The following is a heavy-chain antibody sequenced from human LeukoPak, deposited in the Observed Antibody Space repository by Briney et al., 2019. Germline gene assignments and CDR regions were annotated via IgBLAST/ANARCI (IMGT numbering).Heavy chain of an antibody. V-gene: IGHV4-30-2*01. CDR1: GGSISSGGYY. CDR2: IYHSGST. J-gene: IGHJ4*02. Sequence: PSETLSLTCTVSGGSISSGGYYWSWIRQHPGKGLEWIGYIYHSGSTYYNPSLKSRVTISVDRSKNQFSLKLSSVTAADTAVYYCARGDCSSTSCYEDWGQGTLVTVSS. D-gene: IGHD2-2*01. CDR3: ARGDCSSTSCYED.